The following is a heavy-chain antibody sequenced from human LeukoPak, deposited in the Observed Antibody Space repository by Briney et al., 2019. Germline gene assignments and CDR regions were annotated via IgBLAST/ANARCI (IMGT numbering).Heavy chain of an antibody. Sequence: GGSLRLSCAASGFTFSIYGMHWVRQAPGKGLEWVAVISYDGSNKYYADSVKGRFTISRDNSKNTLYLQMNSLRAEDTAVYYCAKHHNWNDVGYFDYWGQGTLVTVSS. V-gene: IGHV3-30*18. D-gene: IGHD1-20*01. J-gene: IGHJ4*02. CDR1: GFTFSIYG. CDR3: AKHHNWNDVGYFDY. CDR2: ISYDGSNK.